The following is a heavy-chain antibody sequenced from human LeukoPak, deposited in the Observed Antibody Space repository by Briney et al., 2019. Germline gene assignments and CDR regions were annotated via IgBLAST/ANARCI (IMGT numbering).Heavy chain of an antibody. Sequence: PGGSLRLSCAASGFTFRTYWMHWVRQAPGKGLLWVSRINTDGSGTIYADSVKGRFTISRDNANNTLYLQMNSLRAEDTALYYCARAKSGGNWFDHWGQGTLVTVSS. V-gene: IGHV3-74*01. CDR2: INTDGSGT. J-gene: IGHJ5*02. CDR1: GFTFRTYW. CDR3: ARAKSGGNWFDH. D-gene: IGHD3-16*01.